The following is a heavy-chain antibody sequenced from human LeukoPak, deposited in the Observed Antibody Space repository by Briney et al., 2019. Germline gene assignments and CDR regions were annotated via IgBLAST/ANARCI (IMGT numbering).Heavy chain of an antibody. Sequence: GGSLRLSCAASGFRFSSSVMFWVRQAPGKGLEWVSAISGSGGSTYYADSVKGRFTISRDNSKNTLYLQMNSLRAEDTAVYYCATRHGSGSLDYWGQGTLVTVSS. CDR2: ISGSGGST. CDR1: GFRFSSSV. J-gene: IGHJ4*02. CDR3: ATRHGSGSLDY. V-gene: IGHV3-23*01. D-gene: IGHD3-10*01.